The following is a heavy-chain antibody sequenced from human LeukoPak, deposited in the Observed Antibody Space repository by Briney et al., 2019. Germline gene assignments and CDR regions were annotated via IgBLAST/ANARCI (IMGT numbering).Heavy chain of an antibody. CDR2: ISGSGGST. Sequence: GGSLRLSCAASGFTFNSYAMSWVRQAPGKGLEWVSIISGSGGSTYYADSVKGRFTISRDNSKNTLYLQMNSLRAEDTAAYYCAKLSGNWNYWYFDLWGRGTLVTVSS. D-gene: IGHD1-20*01. J-gene: IGHJ2*01. V-gene: IGHV3-23*01. CDR1: GFTFNSYA. CDR3: AKLSGNWNYWYFDL.